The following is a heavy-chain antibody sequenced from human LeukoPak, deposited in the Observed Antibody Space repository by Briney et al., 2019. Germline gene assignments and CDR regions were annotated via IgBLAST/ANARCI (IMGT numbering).Heavy chain of an antibody. Sequence: PSETLSLTCTVSGGSISSYYWSWIRQPPGKGLEWIGYIYYSGSTNYNPSLKSRVTISVDTSKNQFSLKLNSVTAADTAVYYCAGATPFASVQHCFDYWGQGTLVTVSS. J-gene: IGHJ4*02. V-gene: IGHV4-59*12. CDR3: AGATPFASVQHCFDY. CDR2: IYYSGST. D-gene: IGHD2-21*01. CDR1: GGSISSYY.